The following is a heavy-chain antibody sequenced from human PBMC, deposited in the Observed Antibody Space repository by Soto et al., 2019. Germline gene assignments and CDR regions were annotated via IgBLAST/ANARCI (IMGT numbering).Heavy chain of an antibody. Sequence: QITLKESGPTLVKPTQTLTLTCTFSGFSLSTSGVGVGWIRQPPGKALEWLVLIYWDDDKRYSPSLKSRLTITKDTSKNQVVLTMTNMDPVDTATYYCAHRLVVPHLFDPWGQGTLVTVSS. V-gene: IGHV2-5*02. CDR2: IYWDDDK. J-gene: IGHJ5*02. D-gene: IGHD2-2*01. CDR3: AHRLVVPHLFDP. CDR1: GFSLSTSGVG.